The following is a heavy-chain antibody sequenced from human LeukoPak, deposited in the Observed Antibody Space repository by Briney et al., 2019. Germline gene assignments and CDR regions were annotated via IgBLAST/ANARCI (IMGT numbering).Heavy chain of an antibody. CDR1: GFTFSDYY. CDR2: ISSSSSYI. V-gene: IGHV3-11*06. D-gene: IGHD3-22*01. Sequence: GGSLRLSCAASGFTFSDYYMSWIRQAPGKGLEWVSSISSSSSYIYYADSVKGRFTISRDNPKNSLYLQMNSLRAEDTAVYYCANLYYYDSSGYPHFDYWGQGTLVTVSS. CDR3: ANLYYYDSSGYPHFDY. J-gene: IGHJ4*02.